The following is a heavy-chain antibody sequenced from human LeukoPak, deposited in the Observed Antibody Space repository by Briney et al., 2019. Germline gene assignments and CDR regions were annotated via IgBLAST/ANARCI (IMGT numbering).Heavy chain of an antibody. CDR3: ASSTPGIAVAGTRFDY. D-gene: IGHD6-19*01. J-gene: IGHJ4*02. Sequence: SVKVSCKASGGTFSSYAISWVRQAPGQGLEWMGRIIPIFGTANYAQKFQGRVTITADKSTSTAYMGLSSLRSEDTAVYYCASSTPGIAVAGTRFDYWGQGTLVTVSS. CDR1: GGTFSSYA. V-gene: IGHV1-69*06. CDR2: IIPIFGTA.